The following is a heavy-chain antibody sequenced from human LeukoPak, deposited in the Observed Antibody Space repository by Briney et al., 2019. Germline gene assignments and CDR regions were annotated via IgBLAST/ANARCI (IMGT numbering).Heavy chain of an antibody. J-gene: IGHJ4*02. D-gene: IGHD5-24*01. CDR3: ARDFRDGYTSYFDY. CDR2: IWYDGSNK. Sequence: GGSLRLSCAASGFTFSSYGMHWVRQAPGKGLEWEAVIWYDGSNKYYADSVKGRFTISRDNSKNTLYLQMNSLRAEDTAVYYCARDFRDGYTSYFDYWGQGTLVTVSS. CDR1: GFTFSSYG. V-gene: IGHV3-33*01.